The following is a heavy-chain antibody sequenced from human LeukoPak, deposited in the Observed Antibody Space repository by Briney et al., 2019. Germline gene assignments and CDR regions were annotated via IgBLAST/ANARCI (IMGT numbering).Heavy chain of an antibody. CDR3: YPMVRGVTLSRGWFDP. Sequence: SGGSLRLSCAASGFTFSNAWMSWVRQAPGKGLEWVGRIKSKTDGGTTDYAAPVKGRFTISRDDSKNTLYLQMNSLKTEDTAVYYCYPMVRGVTLSRGWFDPWGQGTLVTVSS. CDR2: IKSKTDGGTT. CDR1: GFTFSNAW. J-gene: IGHJ5*02. D-gene: IGHD3-10*01. V-gene: IGHV3-15*01.